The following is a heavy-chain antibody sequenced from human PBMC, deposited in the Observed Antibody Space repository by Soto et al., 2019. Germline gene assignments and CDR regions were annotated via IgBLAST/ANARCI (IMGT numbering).Heavy chain of an antibody. Sequence: QVQLQESGPGLVKPSGTLSLTCAVSGGSISSSNWWSWVRQPPGKGLEWIGEIYNSGSTNYNPSPKSQGPILXDKSKNQFSLKLSSVTAADTAVYSCASQNSRDFDYWGQGTLVTVSS. V-gene: IGHV4-4*02. D-gene: IGHD2-21*01. CDR2: IYNSGST. CDR1: GGSISSSNW. J-gene: IGHJ4*02. CDR3: ASQNSRDFDY.